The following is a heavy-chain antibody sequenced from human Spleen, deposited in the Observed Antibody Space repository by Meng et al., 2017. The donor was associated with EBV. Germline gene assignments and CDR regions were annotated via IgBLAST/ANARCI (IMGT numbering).Heavy chain of an antibody. CDR1: GFTFSAYA. D-gene: IGHD4-17*01. J-gene: IGHJ4*02. Sequence: EWQLVGSGGGLVQPGGSLRLSCAASGFTFSAYAISWVRQAPGKGLEWVSSTSGSGGSTYLADSVKGRFTISRDNSKDTLYLQMNSLRAEDTAVYYCAKDRGVAVTYFFDYWGQGTLVTVSS. V-gene: IGHV3-23*04. CDR2: TSGSGGST. CDR3: AKDRGVAVTYFFDY.